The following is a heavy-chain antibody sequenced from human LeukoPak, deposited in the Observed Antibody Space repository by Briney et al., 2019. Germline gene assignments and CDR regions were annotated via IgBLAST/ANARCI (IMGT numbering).Heavy chain of an antibody. Sequence: GGSLRLSCAASGFTFSSYWMSWVRQAPGKGLEWVANIKQDGSEKYYVDSVKGRFTISRDNAKNSLYLQMNSLRAEDTAVYYCARAVSRYEQLSAFDIWGQGTMVTVSS. CDR1: GFTFSSYW. CDR2: IKQDGSEK. J-gene: IGHJ3*02. D-gene: IGHD6-13*01. CDR3: ARAVSRYEQLSAFDI. V-gene: IGHV3-7*04.